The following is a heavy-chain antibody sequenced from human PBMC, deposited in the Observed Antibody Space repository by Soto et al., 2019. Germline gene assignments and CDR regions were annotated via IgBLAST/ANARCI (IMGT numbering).Heavy chain of an antibody. CDR3: AIRASYYDSSGYFDY. Sequence: GGSLRLSCAASGFTFSSYWMHWVRQAPGKGLVWVSRINSDGSSTSYADSVKGRFAISRDNAKNTLYLQMNSLRAEDTAVYYCAIRASYYDSSGYFDYWGQGTLVTVSS. V-gene: IGHV3-74*01. CDR2: INSDGSST. CDR1: GFTFSSYW. D-gene: IGHD3-22*01. J-gene: IGHJ4*02.